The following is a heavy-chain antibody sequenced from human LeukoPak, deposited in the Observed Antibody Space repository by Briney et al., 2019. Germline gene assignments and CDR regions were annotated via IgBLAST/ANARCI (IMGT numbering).Heavy chain of an antibody. CDR2: ISGSGGTT. CDR1: GFTFNNFP. CDR3: AKDGYFHDSSGYSYFDS. D-gene: IGHD3-22*01. Sequence: GGSLRLSCAASGFTFNNFPMSWVRQVPGKGLEWVSGISGSGGTTYYAGSVRGRFTISRDNAKKTLFLHMRSLRAEDTALYYCAKDGYFHDSSGYSYFDSWGQGILVSVSS. V-gene: IGHV3-23*01. J-gene: IGHJ4*02.